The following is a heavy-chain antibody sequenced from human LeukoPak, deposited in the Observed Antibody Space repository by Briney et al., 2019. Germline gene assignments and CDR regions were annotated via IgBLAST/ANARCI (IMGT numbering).Heavy chain of an antibody. CDR2: IYYSGST. CDR3: ARNAGGYSSSWYPLALDY. V-gene: IGHV4-59*01. Sequence: SETLSLTCTVSGGSISSYYWSWIRQPPGKGLEWIGYIYYSGSTNYNPSLKSRVTISVDTPKNQFSLKLSSVTAADTAVYYCARNAGGYSSSWYPLALDYWGQGTLVTVSS. CDR1: GGSISSYY. J-gene: IGHJ4*02. D-gene: IGHD6-13*01.